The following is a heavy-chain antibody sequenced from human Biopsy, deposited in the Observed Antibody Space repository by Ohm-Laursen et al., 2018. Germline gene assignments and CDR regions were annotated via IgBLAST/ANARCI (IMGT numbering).Heavy chain of an antibody. Sequence: SSVKVSCKAPGGTFSNYGVNWVRQAPGQGLEWLGGNIPILGTGNYAQKFQDGVTVAADTSTSTATMELRSLRSDDTAVYYCATKLTGYFHHWGQGTLVIVS. CDR1: GGTFSNYG. D-gene: IGHD3-9*01. CDR2: NIPILGTG. J-gene: IGHJ1*01. V-gene: IGHV1-69*06. CDR3: ATKLTGYFHH.